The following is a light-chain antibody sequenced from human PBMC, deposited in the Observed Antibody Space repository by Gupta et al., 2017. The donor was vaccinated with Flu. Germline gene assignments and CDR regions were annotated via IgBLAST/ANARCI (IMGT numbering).Light chain of an antibody. Sequence: EIVLTQSPATLSLSPGERATLSCRASQSVSSYLAWYQQKPGQAPRLLIYDASNRATGIPARFSGSGSGTEFTLTISSLEPEDIAVYYCQQRSNWLFSFGHGTKVDIK. CDR1: QSVSSY. V-gene: IGKV3-11*01. J-gene: IGKJ3*01. CDR3: QQRSNWLFS. CDR2: DAS.